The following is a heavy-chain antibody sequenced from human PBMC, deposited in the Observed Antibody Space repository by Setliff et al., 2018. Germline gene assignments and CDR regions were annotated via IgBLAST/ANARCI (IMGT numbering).Heavy chain of an antibody. CDR2: IHYRGTT. Sequence: SETLSLTCTVSGASISSGTYYWAWIRQPPGKGLEWIGRIHYRGTTYSNASLASRLTISVDTAKNQFSLKLTSVTAADTAVYYGARGAYTGDYHGGFYDLDVRGKGTTVTVSS. CDR3: ARGAYTGDYHGGFYDLDV. D-gene: IGHD7-27*01. CDR1: GASISSGTYY. J-gene: IGHJ6*03. V-gene: IGHV4-39*01.